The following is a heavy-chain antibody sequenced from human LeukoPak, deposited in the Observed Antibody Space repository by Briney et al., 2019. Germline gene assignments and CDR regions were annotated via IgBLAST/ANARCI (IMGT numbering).Heavy chain of an antibody. CDR1: GFTFSSYA. CDR3: AKAYCSSTSCYYVFDY. CDR2: ISGSGGST. J-gene: IGHJ4*02. V-gene: IGHV3-23*01. Sequence: PGASLRLSCAASGFTFSSYAMSWVRQAPGKGLEWVSTISGSGGSTYYADSVKGRFTISRDNSKNTLYLQMNGLRAEDTAVYYCAKAYCSSTSCYYVFDYWGQGTLVTVSS. D-gene: IGHD2-2*01.